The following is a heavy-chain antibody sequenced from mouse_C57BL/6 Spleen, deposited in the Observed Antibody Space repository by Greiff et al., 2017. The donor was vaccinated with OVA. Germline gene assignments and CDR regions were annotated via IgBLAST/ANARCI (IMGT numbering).Heavy chain of an antibody. Sequence: VQVVESGAELVRPGTSVKVSCKASGYAFTNYLIEWVKQRPGQGLEWIGVINPGSGGTNYNEKFKGKATLTADKSSSTAYMQLSSLTSEDSAVYFCARREVYSNYAMDYWGQGTSVTVSS. CDR1: GYAFTNYL. J-gene: IGHJ4*01. V-gene: IGHV1-54*01. CDR3: ARREVYSNYAMDY. CDR2: INPGSGGT. D-gene: IGHD2-5*01.